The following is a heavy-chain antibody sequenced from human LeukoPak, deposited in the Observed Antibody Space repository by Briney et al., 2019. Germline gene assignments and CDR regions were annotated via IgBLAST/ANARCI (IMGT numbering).Heavy chain of an antibody. CDR1: GYTFTAHY. J-gene: IGHJ4*02. CDR2: INPNSGGA. CDR3: ATDWRNYYDSGACDY. D-gene: IGHD3-22*01. Sequence: ASVKVSCKDSGYTFTAHYMLWVGQAPGQGLEWMGWINPNSGGAKYAQKFQGRVTMTRDTSISTACMELSRLGSDDTAVYYCATDWRNYYDSGACDYWGQGTLVTVSS. V-gene: IGHV1-2*02.